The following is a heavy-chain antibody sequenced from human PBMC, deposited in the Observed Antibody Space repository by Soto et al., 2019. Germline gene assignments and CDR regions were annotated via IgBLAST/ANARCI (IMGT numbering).Heavy chain of an antibody. CDR3: AHKGAGYRGFKY. V-gene: IGHV2-5*02. D-gene: IGHD5-12*01. J-gene: IGHJ4*02. CDR2: IYWDDDK. CDR1: GFSLSTSGVG. Sequence: QITLKESGPTLVKPTQTLTLACTFSGFSLSTSGVGVGWIRQPPGKALEWLALIYWDDDKRYSPSLKSRLTITKDTAKNQVVLTMTNMDPVDTATYCCAHKGAGYRGFKYWGQGTLVTVSS.